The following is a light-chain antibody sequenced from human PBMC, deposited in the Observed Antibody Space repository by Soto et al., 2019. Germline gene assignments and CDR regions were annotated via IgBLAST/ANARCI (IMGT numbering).Light chain of an antibody. J-gene: IGKJ4*01. CDR3: QQYDTYPLT. CDR2: KAS. V-gene: IGKV1-5*03. CDR1: QSISTW. Sequence: DIQMTQSPSTVSASVGDRVTITCRASQSISTWLAWYLQKPGKAPDLLIYKASRLESGVPSRFSGYGSGTEFTLIISSLQPDDFATYYCQQYDTYPLTFGGGTKVEI.